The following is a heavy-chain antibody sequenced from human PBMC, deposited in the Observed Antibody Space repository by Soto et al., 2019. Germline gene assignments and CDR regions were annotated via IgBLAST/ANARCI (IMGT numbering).Heavy chain of an antibody. J-gene: IGHJ3*02. CDR3: ARVQPAPHSSSWYGAFDI. CDR2: ISAYNGNT. Sequence: ASVKVSCKASGYTFTSYGISWVQQAPGQGLEWMGWISAYNGNTNYAQKLQGRVTMTTDTSTSTAYMELRSLRSDDTAVYYCARVQPAPHSSSWYGAFDIWGQGTMVTVSS. D-gene: IGHD6-13*01. V-gene: IGHV1-18*01. CDR1: GYTFTSYG.